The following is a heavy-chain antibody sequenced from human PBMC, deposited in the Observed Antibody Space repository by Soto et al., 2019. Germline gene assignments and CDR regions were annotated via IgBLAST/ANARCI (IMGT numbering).Heavy chain of an antibody. D-gene: IGHD6-19*01. CDR2: ISGSGGST. Sequence: GGPMRLNCAASVFPFNNYAMNWVRQAQGKGVELLSAISGSGGSTYYADAVKGRFTISRDNSKNSLYRQMNSLRAEDTAVYYCAKDRVTYSSGCYPLEGSFVRYYYYMDVCGKGTTVTVSS. CDR3: AKDRVTYSSGCYPLEGSFVRYYYYMDV. V-gene: IGHV3-23*01. J-gene: IGHJ6*03. CDR1: VFPFNNYA.